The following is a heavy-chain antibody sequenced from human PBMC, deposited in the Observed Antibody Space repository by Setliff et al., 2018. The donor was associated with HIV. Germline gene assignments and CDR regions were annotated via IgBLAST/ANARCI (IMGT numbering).Heavy chain of an antibody. Sequence: ASVKVSCKASGYTFTNYYIHWVRQAPGQGLEWMGIINPSGGSTNYAQKFRGRLSVTRDTSISTVYMELSSLRSDDTAIYYCATTEGGYTFNSDSSGSRYFDHWGQGTLVTVSS. CDR2: INPSGGST. D-gene: IGHD3-22*01. V-gene: IGHV1-46*01. CDR1: GYTFTNYY. CDR3: ATTEGGYTFNSDSSGSRYFDH. J-gene: IGHJ4*02.